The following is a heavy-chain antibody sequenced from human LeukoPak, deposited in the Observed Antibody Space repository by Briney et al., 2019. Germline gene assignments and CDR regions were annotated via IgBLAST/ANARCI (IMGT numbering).Heavy chain of an antibody. CDR1: GFTFSSYW. J-gene: IGHJ4*02. V-gene: IGHV3-30*18. Sequence: GGSLRLSCAASGFTFSSYWMSWVRQAPGKGLEWVAVISYDGSNKYYADSVKGRFTISRDNSKNTLYLQMNSLRAEDTAVYYCAKDLFQLESYWGQGTLVTVSS. CDR2: ISYDGSNK. D-gene: IGHD2-21*01. CDR3: AKDLFQLESY.